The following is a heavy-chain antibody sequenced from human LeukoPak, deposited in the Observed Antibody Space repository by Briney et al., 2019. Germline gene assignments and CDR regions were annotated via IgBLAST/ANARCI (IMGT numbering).Heavy chain of an antibody. CDR1: GFTFSSYE. J-gene: IGHJ4*02. CDR2: ISSSGSTI. V-gene: IGHV3-48*03. D-gene: IGHD3-10*01. CDR3: ARGRQWFGELLFWY. Sequence: GGSLRLSCAASGFTFSSYEMNWVRQAPGKGLEWVSYISSSGSTIYYADSVKGRFTISRDNAKNSLYLQMNSLRAEDTAVYYCARGRQWFGELLFWYWGQGTLVTVSS.